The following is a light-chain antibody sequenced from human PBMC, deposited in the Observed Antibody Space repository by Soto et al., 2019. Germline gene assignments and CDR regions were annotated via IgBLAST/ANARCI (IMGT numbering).Light chain of an antibody. CDR2: DTP. Sequence: EIVMTQSPATLSVSPGERATLSCRASQSVSTKLAWYQQKPGQAPRLLIYDTPTRATGIPDRFSGSGSGTEFTLTISSLQSEDFAVHHCQQYDNKPPITFGQGTRLEIK. J-gene: IGKJ5*01. CDR1: QSVSTK. CDR3: QQYDNKPPIT. V-gene: IGKV3-15*01.